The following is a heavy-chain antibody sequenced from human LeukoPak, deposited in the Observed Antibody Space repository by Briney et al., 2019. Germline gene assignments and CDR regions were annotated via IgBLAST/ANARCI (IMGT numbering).Heavy chain of an antibody. V-gene: IGHV4-39*07. CDR2: IYYSGST. Sequence: SETLSLTCTVSGGSISSSSYYWGWIRQPPGKGLEWIGSIYYSGSTYYNPSLKSRVTISVDTSKNQFSLKLNSVTAADTAVYCCSRVYYSNSYDYWYFDLWGRGTLVTASS. D-gene: IGHD6-13*01. CDR1: GGSISSSSYY. J-gene: IGHJ2*01. CDR3: SRVYYSNSYDYWYFDL.